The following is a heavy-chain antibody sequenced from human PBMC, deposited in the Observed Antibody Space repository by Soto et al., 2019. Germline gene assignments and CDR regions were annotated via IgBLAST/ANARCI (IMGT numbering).Heavy chain of an antibody. CDR1: GYSFTTYW. Sequence: EVQLVQSGAEVKKPGESLKISCKASGYSFTTYWIGWVRQMPGKGLEWMGNIYPGDSDTRYSPSFQGQVTISADKSISTAYLQWSSLQASDTAMYFFARLHGSVIPFDYWGQGTLVTVSS. D-gene: IGHD3-10*01. CDR3: ARLHGSVIPFDY. CDR2: IYPGDSDT. V-gene: IGHV5-51*01. J-gene: IGHJ4*02.